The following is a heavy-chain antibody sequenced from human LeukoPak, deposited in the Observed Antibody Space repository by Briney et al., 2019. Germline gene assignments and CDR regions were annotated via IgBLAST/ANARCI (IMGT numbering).Heavy chain of an antibody. D-gene: IGHD1-26*01. CDR2: IKQDGSEK. J-gene: IGHJ4*02. V-gene: IGHV3-7*03. Sequence: PGGSLRLSCAASGFTFSSYWMSWVRQAPGKGLEWVANIKQDGSEKYYVDSVKGRFTISRDNAKNSLYLQMNSLRAEDTAVYYCARAREVGYLGVYFDYWGQGTLVTVSS. CDR1: GFTFSSYW. CDR3: ARAREVGYLGVYFDY.